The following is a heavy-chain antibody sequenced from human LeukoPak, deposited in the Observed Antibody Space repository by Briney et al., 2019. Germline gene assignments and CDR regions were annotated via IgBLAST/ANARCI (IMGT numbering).Heavy chain of an antibody. Sequence: PGGSLRLSCAASGFTFSSYSMNWVRQAPGKGLEWVSSISSSSSYIYYADSVKGRFTISRDNAKNSLYLQMNSLRAEDTAVYYCARIAVAGTYAFDIWGQGTMLTVSS. V-gene: IGHV3-21*01. D-gene: IGHD6-19*01. CDR3: ARIAVAGTYAFDI. J-gene: IGHJ3*02. CDR1: GFTFSSYS. CDR2: ISSSSSYI.